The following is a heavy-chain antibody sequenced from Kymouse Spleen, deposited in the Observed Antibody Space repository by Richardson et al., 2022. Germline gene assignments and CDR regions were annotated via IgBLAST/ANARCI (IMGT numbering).Heavy chain of an antibody. Sequence: EVQLVESGGGLVKPGGSLRLSCAASGFTFSNAWMSWVRQAPGKGLEWVGRIKSKTDGGTTDYAAPVKGRFTISRDDSKNTLYLQMNSLKTEDTAVYYCTTHYDILTGYSHFDYWGQGTLVTVSS. J-gene: IGHJ4*02. D-gene: IGHD3-9*01. CDR1: GFTFSNAW. CDR2: IKSKTDGGTT. CDR3: TTHYDILTGYSHFDY. V-gene: IGHV3-15*01.